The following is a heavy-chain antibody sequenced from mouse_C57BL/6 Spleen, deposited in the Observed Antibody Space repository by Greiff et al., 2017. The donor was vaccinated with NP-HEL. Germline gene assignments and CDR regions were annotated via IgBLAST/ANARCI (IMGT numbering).Heavy chain of an antibody. CDR2: INPGSGGT. Sequence: QVQLQQSGAELVRPGTSVKVSCKASGYAFTNYLIEWVKQRPGQGLEWIGVINPGSGGTNYNEKFKGKATLTADKSSSTAYMQLSSLTSEDSAVYFCARRYIYYFDYWGQGTTLTVSS. D-gene: IGHD1-1*01. J-gene: IGHJ2*01. V-gene: IGHV1-54*01. CDR1: GYAFTNYL. CDR3: ARRYIYYFDY.